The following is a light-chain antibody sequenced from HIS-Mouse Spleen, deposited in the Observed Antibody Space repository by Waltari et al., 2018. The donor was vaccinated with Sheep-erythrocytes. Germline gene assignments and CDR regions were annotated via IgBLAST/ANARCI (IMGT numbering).Light chain of an antibody. CDR1: SSYVGSYNL. V-gene: IGLV2-23*01. Sequence: QSALTQPASVSGSPGQSITISCTGTSSYVGSYNLVPWYQQHPGKAPKLMIYEGSKRPSGVSNRFSGSKSGNTASLTISGLQAEDEADYYCCSYAGSSTPRVFGGGTKLTVL. CDR2: EGS. J-gene: IGLJ3*02. CDR3: CSYAGSSTPRV.